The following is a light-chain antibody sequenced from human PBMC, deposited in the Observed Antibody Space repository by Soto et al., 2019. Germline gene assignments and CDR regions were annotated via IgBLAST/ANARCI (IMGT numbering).Light chain of an antibody. Sequence: EIILTQSPASLSVSPGERATLSCRASQSVNNNLAWYQQKPGQAPRLLIYGSSTRATGIPGRFRGSGSGTEFTLTITGLQSEDFAGYFCLQYNNLPPDTFGQGTKLEIK. CDR3: LQYNNLPPDT. V-gene: IGKV3-15*01. J-gene: IGKJ2*01. CDR1: QSVNNN. CDR2: GSS.